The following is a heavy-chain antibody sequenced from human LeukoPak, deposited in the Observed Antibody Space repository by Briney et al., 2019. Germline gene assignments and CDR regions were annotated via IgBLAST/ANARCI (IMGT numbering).Heavy chain of an antibody. CDR2: INHSGST. Sequence: PSETLSLTCTVSGGSISSYYWSWIRQPPGKGLEWIGEINHSGSTNYNPSLKSRVTISVDTSKNQFSLKLSSVTAADTAVYYCARAGHSSSRENYYYYGMDVWGQGTTVTVSS. D-gene: IGHD6-13*01. J-gene: IGHJ6*02. V-gene: IGHV4-34*01. CDR3: ARAGHSSSRENYYYYGMDV. CDR1: GGSISSYY.